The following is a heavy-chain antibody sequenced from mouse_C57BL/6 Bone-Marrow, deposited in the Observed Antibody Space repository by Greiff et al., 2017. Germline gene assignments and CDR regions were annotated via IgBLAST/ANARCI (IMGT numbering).Heavy chain of an antibody. D-gene: IGHD1-1*01. Sequence: EVQLQQSGPELVKPGASVKIPCKASGYTFTDYNMDWVKQSHGKSLEWIGDINPNNGGTIYNQKFKGKAKLTVDKSSSTAYMELRSLTSEDTAVYYCARSCLLRSYFDYWGQGTTLTVSS. CDR2: INPNNGGT. CDR3: ARSCLLRSYFDY. V-gene: IGHV1-18*01. J-gene: IGHJ2*01. CDR1: GYTFTDYN.